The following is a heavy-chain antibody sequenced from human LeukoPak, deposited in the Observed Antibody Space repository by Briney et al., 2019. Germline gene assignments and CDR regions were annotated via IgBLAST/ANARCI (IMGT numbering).Heavy chain of an antibody. D-gene: IGHD2-2*01. CDR3: ARGRAQLPYFDY. J-gene: IGHJ4*02. V-gene: IGHV4-59*01. CDR1: GGSISGYY. Sequence: SETLSLTCTVSGGSISGYYWSWIRQPPGKGLEWIGYIYSSGTTNYNPSLKSQITISLDTSKNQFSLKLSSVTAADTAVYYCARGRAQLPYFDYWGQGTLVTVSS. CDR2: IYSSGTT.